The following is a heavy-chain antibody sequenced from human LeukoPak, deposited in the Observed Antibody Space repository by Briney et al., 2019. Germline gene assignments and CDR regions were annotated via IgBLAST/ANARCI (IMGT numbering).Heavy chain of an antibody. CDR1: GGTFSSYA. Sequence: SVKVSCKASGGTFSSYAISWVRQAPGQGLEWMGRIIPILGIANYAQKFQGRVTITADKSTSTAYTELSSLRSEDTAVYYCARGKERSGYFDYWGQGTLVTVSS. J-gene: IGHJ4*02. CDR2: IIPILGIA. V-gene: IGHV1-69*04. D-gene: IGHD6-25*01. CDR3: ARGKERSGYFDY.